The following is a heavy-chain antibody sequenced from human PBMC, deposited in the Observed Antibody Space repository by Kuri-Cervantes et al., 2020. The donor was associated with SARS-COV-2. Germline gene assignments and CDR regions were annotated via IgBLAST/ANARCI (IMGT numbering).Heavy chain of an antibody. CDR3: ARGVAVAGYYYFDY. CDR1: GGTFSSYA. D-gene: IGHD6-19*01. V-gene: IGHV1-69*13. Sequence: SVKVSCKASGGTFSSYAISWVRQAPGQGLEWMGGITPIFGTANYAQKFQGRVTITADESTSTAYMELSSLRSEDTAVYYCARGVAVAGYYYFDYWGQGTLVTVSS. J-gene: IGHJ4*02. CDR2: ITPIFGTA.